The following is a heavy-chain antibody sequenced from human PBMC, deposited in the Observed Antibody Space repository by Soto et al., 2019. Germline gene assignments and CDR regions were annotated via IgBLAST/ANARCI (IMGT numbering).Heavy chain of an antibody. CDR2: LNPNSGGP. V-gene: IGHV1-2*02. Sequence: ASVKVSCKTSGYTFTDYYMHWVRPAPGQGLEWLGWLNPNSGGPISAQKFQGRVTMTRDTSISTAYLELSRLRSDDTAVYYCARGGTTSLDYWGQGTQVTVSS. D-gene: IGHD1-1*01. CDR1: GYTFTDYY. J-gene: IGHJ4*02. CDR3: ARGGTTSLDY.